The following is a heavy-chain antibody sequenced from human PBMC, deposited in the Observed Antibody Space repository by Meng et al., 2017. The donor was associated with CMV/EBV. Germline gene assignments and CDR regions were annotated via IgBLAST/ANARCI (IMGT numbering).Heavy chain of an antibody. CDR1: GYTFTGYY. J-gene: IGHJ6*02. V-gene: IGHV1-2*02. D-gene: IGHD2-2*02. Sequence: ASVKVSCKASGYTFTGYYMHWVRQAPGQGLEWMGWINPNSGGTNYAQKFQGRVTMTRDTSISTAYMELSSLRSEDTAVYYCTGQDCSSTSCYTQTDYYYYGMDVWGQGTTVTVSS. CDR2: INPNSGGT. CDR3: TGQDCSSTSCYTQTDYYYYGMDV.